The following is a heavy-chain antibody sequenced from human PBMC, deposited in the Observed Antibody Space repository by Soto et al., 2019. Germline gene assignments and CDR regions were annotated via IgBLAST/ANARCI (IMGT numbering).Heavy chain of an antibody. V-gene: IGHV3-15*07. D-gene: IGHD2-15*01. J-gene: IGHJ4*02. Sequence: EVQLVESGGGLVKPGGSLRLSCTASGFSISSAWMNWVRQAPGKGLEWVGRIQTKTQGETTDYPAPVKGRFTISRDDSKNTLYLQMNSLKMADTAVYYGTRGSVEGYWGQGTVVTVSS. CDR1: GFSISSAW. CDR3: TRGSVEGY. CDR2: IQTKTQGETT.